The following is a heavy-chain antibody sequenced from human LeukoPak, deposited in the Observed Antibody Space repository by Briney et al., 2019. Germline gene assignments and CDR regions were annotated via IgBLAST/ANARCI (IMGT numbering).Heavy chain of an antibody. J-gene: IGHJ4*02. Sequence: PGGSLRLSCAASGFTFSTYSMNWVRQAPGKGLEWVSSITSSTSYIYYADSVKGRFTISRDNAKNSLYLQMNSLRAEDTAVYYCARDHRDYYDSSGYYYRYDYWGQGTLVTVSS. CDR1: GFTFSTYS. CDR3: ARDHRDYYDSSGYYYRYDY. V-gene: IGHV3-21*01. D-gene: IGHD3-22*01. CDR2: ITSSTSYI.